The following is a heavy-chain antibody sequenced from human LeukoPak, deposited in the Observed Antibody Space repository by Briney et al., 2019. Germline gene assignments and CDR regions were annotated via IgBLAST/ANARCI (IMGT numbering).Heavy chain of an antibody. CDR2: IWYDGSSK. D-gene: IGHD6-13*01. V-gene: IGHV3-33*06. CDR3: AKSQSSSLIDY. J-gene: IGHJ4*02. Sequence: GGSLRLSCAASGFTFSSYSMNWVRQAPGKGLEWVAVIWYDGSSKDYADSVKGRFTFSRDNSKNTLYLQMNSLTVEDTAVYYCAKSQSSSLIDYWGQGTLVTVSS. CDR1: GFTFSSYS.